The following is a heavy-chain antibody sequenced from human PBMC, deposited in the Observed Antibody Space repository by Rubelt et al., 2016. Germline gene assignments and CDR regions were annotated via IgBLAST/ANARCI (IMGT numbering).Heavy chain of an antibody. CDR3: ARLGTYYYFWSGYSRPYYFDY. Sequence: KSRVTISVDTSKNQFSLKLSSVTAADTAVYYCARLGTYYYFWSGYSRPYYFDYWGQGTLVTVSS. V-gene: IGHV4-59*08. J-gene: IGHJ4*02. D-gene: IGHD3-3*01.